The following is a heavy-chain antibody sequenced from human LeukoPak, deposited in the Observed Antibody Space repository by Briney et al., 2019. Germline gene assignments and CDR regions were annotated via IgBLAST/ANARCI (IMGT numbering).Heavy chain of an antibody. V-gene: IGHV1-2*02. J-gene: IGHJ6*03. CDR1: GGTFSSYA. Sequence: GASVKVSCKASGGTFSSYAISWVRQAPGQGLEWMGWINPNSGGTNYAQKFQGRVTMTRDTSISTAYMELSRLRSDDTAVYYCARGSTSYYYYMDVWGKGTTVTVSS. D-gene: IGHD2-2*01. CDR2: INPNSGGT. CDR3: ARGSTSYYYYMDV.